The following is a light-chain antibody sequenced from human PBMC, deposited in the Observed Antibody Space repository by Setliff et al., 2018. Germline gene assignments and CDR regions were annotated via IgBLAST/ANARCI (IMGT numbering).Light chain of an antibody. CDR1: SSNIGSNT. Sequence: QSVLTQPPSASGTPGQRVTISCSGSSSNIGSNTVNWYQQLPGTAPKLLIYRNNQRPSGVPDRSSGSKSGTSASLAISGLQSEDEADYYCAAWDDSLNGPVFGGGTKVTVL. V-gene: IGLV1-44*01. J-gene: IGLJ2*01. CDR2: RNN. CDR3: AAWDDSLNGPV.